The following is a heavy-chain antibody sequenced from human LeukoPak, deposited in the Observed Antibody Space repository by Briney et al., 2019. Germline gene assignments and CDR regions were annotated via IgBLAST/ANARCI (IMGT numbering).Heavy chain of an antibody. V-gene: IGHV3-33*01. Sequence: PGGSLRLSCAASGFTFSSYGMHWVRQAPGKGLEWVADVWYDGTNKYYADSVKGRFTISRDNSKNTVYLQMNSLRAEDTAVYYCARDPGVRWLVGFDYWGQGTLVTVSS. CDR3: ARDPGVRWLVGFDY. CDR1: GFTFSSYG. CDR2: VWYDGTNK. D-gene: IGHD6-19*01. J-gene: IGHJ4*02.